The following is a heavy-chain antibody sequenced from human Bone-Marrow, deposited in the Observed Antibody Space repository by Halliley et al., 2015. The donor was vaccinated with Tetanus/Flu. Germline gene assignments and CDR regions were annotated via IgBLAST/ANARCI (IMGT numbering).Heavy chain of an antibody. D-gene: IGHD4-4*01. J-gene: IGHJ6*02. CDR1: GGTFSKYG. V-gene: IGHV1-69*01. CDR2: IFPVFDTT. Sequence: QLVQSGAEVKKPGSSVKVSCRAPGGTFSKYGLSWVRQAPGQGLEWMGGIFPVFDTTNYARRFQGRVTITADESSSTAFLELNSLTSDDTAVYYCARVETEATVTTGAMDVWGQGTTVTVSS. CDR3: ARVETEATVTTGAMDV.